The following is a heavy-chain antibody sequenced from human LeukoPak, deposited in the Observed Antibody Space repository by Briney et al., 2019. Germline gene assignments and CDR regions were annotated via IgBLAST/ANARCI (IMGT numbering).Heavy chain of an antibody. CDR1: GGSVSSSSYY. CDR2: IYYSGST. CDR3: ARESPPYAFDI. Sequence: SETLSLTCNVSGGSVSSSSYYWGCIRQPPGKELEWIGSIYYSGSTYYNPSLKSRVTISVDTSKNQFSLKLSSVTAADTAVYYCARESPPYAFDIWGQVTMVTVSS. V-gene: IGHV4-39*07. J-gene: IGHJ3*02.